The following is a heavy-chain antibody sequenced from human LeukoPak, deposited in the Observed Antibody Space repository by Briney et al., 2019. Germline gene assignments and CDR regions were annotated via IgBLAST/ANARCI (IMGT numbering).Heavy chain of an antibody. CDR3: AGWPDYYDSSGTFDY. V-gene: IGHV1-18*01. J-gene: IGHJ4*02. CDR1: GYTFTSYG. CDR2: ISAYNGNT. Sequence: ASVKVSCKASGYTFTSYGISWVRQAPGQGLEWMGWISAYNGNTNYAQKLQGRVTMTTDTSTSTAYMELRSLRSDDTAVYYCAGWPDYYDSSGTFDYWGQGTLVTVSS. D-gene: IGHD3-22*01.